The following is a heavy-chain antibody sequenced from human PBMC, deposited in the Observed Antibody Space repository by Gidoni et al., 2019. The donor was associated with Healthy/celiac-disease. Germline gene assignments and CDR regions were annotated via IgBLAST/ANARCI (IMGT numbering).Heavy chain of an antibody. CDR2: ISSSSYI. Sequence: EVQLVESGGGLVKPGGSLRLSCAASGFPFSSYSMNWVRQAPGKGLEWVSSISSSSYIYYADSVKGRFTISRDNAKNSLYLQMNSLRAEDTAVYYCARDLGGDVNWGAFDIWGQGTMVTVSS. D-gene: IGHD2-21*02. CDR3: ARDLGGDVNWGAFDI. J-gene: IGHJ3*02. CDR1: GFPFSSYS. V-gene: IGHV3-21*01.